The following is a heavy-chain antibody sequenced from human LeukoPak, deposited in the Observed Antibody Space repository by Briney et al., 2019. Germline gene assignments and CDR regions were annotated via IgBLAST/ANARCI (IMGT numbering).Heavy chain of an antibody. CDR1: GGSISGYY. D-gene: IGHD6-19*01. CDR3: ARYSSGWYSPIDY. J-gene: IGHJ4*02. V-gene: IGHV4-34*01. Sequence: PSETLSLTCTVSGGSISGYYWSWIRQPPGKGLEWIGEINHSGSTNYNPSLKSRVTISVDTSKNQFSLKLSSVTAADTAVYYCARYSSGWYSPIDYWGQGTLVTVSS. CDR2: INHSGST.